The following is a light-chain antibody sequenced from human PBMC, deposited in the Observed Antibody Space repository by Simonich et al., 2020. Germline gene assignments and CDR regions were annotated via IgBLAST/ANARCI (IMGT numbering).Light chain of an antibody. V-gene: IGKV3D-20*01. CDR1: QSVSSSY. CDR2: DAA. J-gene: IGKJ1*01. CDR3: QQYGSSPRT. Sequence: EIVLTQSPGTLSLSPGERATLSCRASQSVSSSYLAWYQQKPGLAPRILIYDAASRATVIPDRFRCRGSGTDFTLTISRLEPEDFAVYYCQQYGSSPRTFGQGTKVEIK.